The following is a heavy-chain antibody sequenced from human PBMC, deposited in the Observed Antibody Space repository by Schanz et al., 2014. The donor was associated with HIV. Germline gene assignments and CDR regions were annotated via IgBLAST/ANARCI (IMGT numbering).Heavy chain of an antibody. J-gene: IGHJ3*02. CDR2: ISANNGNT. Sequence: QVQLVQSGAEVKKPGASVKVSCKASGYTFTSFGISWVRQAPGQGLEWMGWISANNGNTNYAQKVQGRVTMTTDTSASTAYVELRSLRSDDTAMYYCARHNYRLNFDIWGQGTMVTVSS. D-gene: IGHD1-1*01. CDR1: GYTFTSFG. V-gene: IGHV1-18*01. CDR3: ARHNYRLNFDI.